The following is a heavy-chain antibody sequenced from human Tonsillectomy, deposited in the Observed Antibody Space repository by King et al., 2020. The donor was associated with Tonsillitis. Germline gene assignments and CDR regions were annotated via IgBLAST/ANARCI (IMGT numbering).Heavy chain of an antibody. J-gene: IGHJ4*02. D-gene: IGHD1-1*01. Sequence: QLVQSGGGVVQPGRSLRLSCAASGFTFSHYAMHWVRQAPGKGLEWVAIISYDGSEKYYADSVKGRFTISRDNSKNKMYVQRNSLRAEDTAVYYCARDLMTGDWNDPLGYFDYWGQGTLVTVSS. V-gene: IGHV3-30*04. CDR3: ARDLMTGDWNDPLGYFDY. CDR1: GFTFSHYA. CDR2: ISYDGSEK.